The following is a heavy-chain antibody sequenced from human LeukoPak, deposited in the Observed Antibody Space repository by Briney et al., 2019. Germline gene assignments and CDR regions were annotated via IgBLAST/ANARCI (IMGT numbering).Heavy chain of an antibody. CDR2: ISSSGSTI. Sequence: GGSLRLSRAASGFTFSSYGMNWVRQAPGKGLEWVSYISSSGSTIYYADSVKGRFTISRDNAKNSLYLQMNSLRAEDTAVYYCARGPRSYCGGDYWGQGTLVTVSS. CDR3: ARGPRSYCGGDY. CDR1: GFTFSSYG. D-gene: IGHD2-21*01. V-gene: IGHV3-48*03. J-gene: IGHJ4*02.